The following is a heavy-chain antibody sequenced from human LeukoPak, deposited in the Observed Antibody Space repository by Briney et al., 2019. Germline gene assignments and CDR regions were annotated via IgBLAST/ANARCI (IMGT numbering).Heavy chain of an antibody. CDR1: GGTFSSYA. J-gene: IGHJ4*02. Sequence: ASVKVSCKASGGTFSSYAISWVRQAPGQGLEWMGIIFPSGGGTSYPQRFQGRVTMTRDTSTSTVYMELSSLRSEDTAVYYCAREPPSHFYFDFWGQGTLVTVSS. CDR3: AREPPSHFYFDF. D-gene: IGHD3-3*02. V-gene: IGHV1-46*01. CDR2: IFPSGGGT.